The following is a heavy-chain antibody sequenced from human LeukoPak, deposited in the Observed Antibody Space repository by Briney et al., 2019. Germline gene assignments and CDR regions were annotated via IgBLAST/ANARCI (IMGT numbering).Heavy chain of an antibody. D-gene: IGHD3-22*01. CDR1: GFTFINAW. J-gene: IGHJ3*02. CDR3: AKDPNYYDTNAFDT. CDR2: IKNRADGGTT. V-gene: IGHV3-15*01. Sequence: PGGSLRLSCAASGFTFINAWMSWVRQSPGKGLEWVARIKNRADGGTTDYAAFVKGRFTISRDDYNSILYLQLNSARADDTAVYYCAKDPNYYDTNAFDTWGQGTMVTVSS.